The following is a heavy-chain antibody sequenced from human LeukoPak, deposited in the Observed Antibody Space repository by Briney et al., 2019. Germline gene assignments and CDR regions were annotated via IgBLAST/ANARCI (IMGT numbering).Heavy chain of an antibody. Sequence: PGASLRLFCAASGFIFSNYAMYWVRQAPGKGLEWVSAISGRSDNTYYADSVKGRFTLSRDSSKNTLYQQMNSLRADDTAVYYCAKWGDYDVLTGYYVSDFWGQGTLVTVSS. CDR2: ISGRSDNT. J-gene: IGHJ4*02. CDR3: AKWGDYDVLTGYYVSDF. V-gene: IGHV3-23*01. D-gene: IGHD3-9*01. CDR1: GFIFSNYA.